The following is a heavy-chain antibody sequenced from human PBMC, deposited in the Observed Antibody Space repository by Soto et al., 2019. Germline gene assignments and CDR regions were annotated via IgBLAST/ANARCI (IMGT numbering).Heavy chain of an antibody. CDR2: IYYSGST. V-gene: IGHV4-31*03. J-gene: IGHJ5*02. CDR1: GGSISSGGYY. Sequence: SETLSLTCTVSGGSISSGGYYWSWIRQHPGKGLEWIGYIYYSGSTYYNPSLKSRVTISVDTSKNQFSLKLSSVTAADTAVYYCARDCEGSPLIAARWFDPWGQGTLVTVSS. D-gene: IGHD6-6*01. CDR3: ARDCEGSPLIAARWFDP.